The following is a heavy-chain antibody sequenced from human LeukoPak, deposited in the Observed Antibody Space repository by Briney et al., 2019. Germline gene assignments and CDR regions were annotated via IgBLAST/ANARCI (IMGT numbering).Heavy chain of an antibody. CDR3: ARLGTGGDCYPRY. V-gene: IGHV4-39*07. CDR1: GGSISSSSYY. CDR2: IYYSGST. Sequence: KSSETLSLTCTVSGGSISSSSYYWGWIRQPPGKGLEWIGSIYYSGSTYYNPSLKSRVTISVDTSKNQFSLKLSSVTAADTAVYYCARLGTGGDCYPRYWGQGTLVTVSS. J-gene: IGHJ4*02. D-gene: IGHD2-21*02.